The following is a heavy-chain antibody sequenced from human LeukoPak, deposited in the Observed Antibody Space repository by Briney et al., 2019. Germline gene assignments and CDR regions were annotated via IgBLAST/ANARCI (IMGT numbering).Heavy chain of an antibody. J-gene: IGHJ4*02. CDR3: AREPLSRGYSYGYSDY. CDR1: GYTSTGYY. V-gene: IGHV1-46*01. Sequence: ASVKVSCKASGYTSTGYYMHWVRQAPRQGLEWMGIINPSGGSTSYAQKFQGRVTMTRDMSTSTVYMELSSLRSEDTAVYYCAREPLSRGYSYGYSDYWGQGTLVTVSS. CDR2: INPSGGST. D-gene: IGHD5-18*01.